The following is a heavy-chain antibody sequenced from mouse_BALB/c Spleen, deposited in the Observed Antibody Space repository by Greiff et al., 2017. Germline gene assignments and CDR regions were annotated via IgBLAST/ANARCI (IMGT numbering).Heavy chain of an antibody. CDR1: GYTFTDYA. CDR3: ARSAYYYGSSYFDY. CDR2: ISTYSGNT. V-gene: IGHV1-67*01. D-gene: IGHD1-1*01. J-gene: IGHJ2*01. Sequence: VQLQQSGPELVRPGVSVKISCKGSGYTFTDYAMHWVKQSHAKSLEWIGVISTYSGNTNYNQKFKGKATLTADTSSSTAYMQLSSLTSEDSAIYYCARSAYYYGSSYFDYWGQGTTLTVSS.